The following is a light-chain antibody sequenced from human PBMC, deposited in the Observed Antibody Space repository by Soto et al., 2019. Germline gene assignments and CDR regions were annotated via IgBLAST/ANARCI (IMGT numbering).Light chain of an antibody. CDR1: SSNIGAGYD. CDR2: GNS. V-gene: IGLV1-40*01. J-gene: IGLJ3*02. Sequence: QAVVTQPPSVSGAPGQRVTISCTGSSSNIGAGYDVHWYQQLPGTAPKLLIYGNSNRPSGVPDRFSGSKSGTSASLAITGLQAEDEAVYYCQSYDSSLSALFGGGTKVTVL. CDR3: QSYDSSLSAL.